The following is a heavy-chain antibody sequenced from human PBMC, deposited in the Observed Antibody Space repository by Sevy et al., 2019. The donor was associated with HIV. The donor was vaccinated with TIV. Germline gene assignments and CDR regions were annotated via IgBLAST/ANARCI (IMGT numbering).Heavy chain of an antibody. J-gene: IGHJ4*02. CDR1: GLTFGKYS. Sequence: GGSLRFSCGAFGLTFGKYSMSWVRKLQGKGLGWAPTFSFGCGEINYADSVKGRFTISRDNSKSSVYLQMNNLRPEDTAVYYCAREGCTKPHDYWGQGTLVTVSS. D-gene: IGHD2-8*01. CDR2: FSFGCGEI. CDR3: AREGCTKPHDY. V-gene: IGHV3-23*01.